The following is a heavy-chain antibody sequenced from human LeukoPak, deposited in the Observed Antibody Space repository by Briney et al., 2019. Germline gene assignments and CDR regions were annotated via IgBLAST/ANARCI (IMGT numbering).Heavy chain of an antibody. CDR1: GFTFGNYG. CDR3: AKGLSSGWYDFDH. V-gene: IGHV3-23*01. Sequence: GGSLRLSCEASGFTFGNYGIIWVRQAPGKGLQWVSFISATGSNTYYAESVKGRFTISRDNPRSTVFLHMSSLRVDDTGVYYCAKGLSSGWYDFDHWGQGTLVSVSS. J-gene: IGHJ4*02. D-gene: IGHD6-19*01. CDR2: ISATGSNT.